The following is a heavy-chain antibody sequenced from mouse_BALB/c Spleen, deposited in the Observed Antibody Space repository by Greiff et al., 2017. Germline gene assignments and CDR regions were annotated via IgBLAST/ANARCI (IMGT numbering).Heavy chain of an antibody. CDR3: AREEKYGNYSWFAY. CDR1: GFSLTSYG. Sequence: VQGVESGPGLVAPSQSLSITCTVSGFSLTSYGVHWVRQPPGKGLEWLGVIWAGGSTNYNSALMSRLSISKDNSKSQVFLKMNSLQTDDTAMYYCAREEKYGNYSWFAYWGQGTLVTVSA. D-gene: IGHD2-10*02. J-gene: IGHJ3*01. CDR2: IWAGGST. V-gene: IGHV2-9*02.